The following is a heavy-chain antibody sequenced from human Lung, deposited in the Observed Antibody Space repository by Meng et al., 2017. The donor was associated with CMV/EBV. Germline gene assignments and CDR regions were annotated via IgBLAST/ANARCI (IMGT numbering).Heavy chain of an antibody. CDR2: INAYNGDT. CDR3: ARVEVGITLGDY. CDR1: GYTCTNYG. J-gene: IGHJ4*02. D-gene: IGHD1-26*01. Sequence: QVQLGASGGEVKKPGASVKVSCKASGYTCTNYGITWVRQAPGQGLEWMGWINAYNGDTKYAQTRQGRVTMTTDTSTSTAYMELRSLRSDDTAVYYCARVEVGITLGDYWGQGTLVTVSS. V-gene: IGHV1-18*01.